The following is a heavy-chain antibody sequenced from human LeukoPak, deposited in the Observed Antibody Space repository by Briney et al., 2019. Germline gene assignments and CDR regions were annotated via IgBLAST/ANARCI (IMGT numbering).Heavy chain of an antibody. V-gene: IGHV3-30*18. J-gene: IGHJ6*02. D-gene: IGHD3-10*01. CDR3: AKGYGSGSYSRNYYYYYGMDV. CDR1: GFTFSGFG. Sequence: GGSLRLSCAASGFTFSGFGIHWVRQAPGKGLEWVAVISFDGSKKYYADSVKGRFIISRDNSKNTLDLRMNSLRAEDTAVYYCAKGYGSGSYSRNYYYYYGMDVWGQGTTVTVSS. CDR2: ISFDGSKK.